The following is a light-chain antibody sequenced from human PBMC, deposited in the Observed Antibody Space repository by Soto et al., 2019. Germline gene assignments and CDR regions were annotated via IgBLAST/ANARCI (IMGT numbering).Light chain of an antibody. V-gene: IGKV3-11*01. J-gene: IGKJ3*01. CDR3: QQRSNWPRT. Sequence: EIVLTQSPATLSLSAGERATLSCRASQSVSSYLAWFQQKAGQAPRLLIYDASNRATGIPARFSGSGSGTDFTLTISSLQPDDFAIYYCQQRSNWPRTFGPGTKVDIK. CDR1: QSVSSY. CDR2: DAS.